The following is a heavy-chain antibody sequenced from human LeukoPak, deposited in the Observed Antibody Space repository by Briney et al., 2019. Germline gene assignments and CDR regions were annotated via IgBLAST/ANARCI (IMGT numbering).Heavy chain of an antibody. D-gene: IGHD4-17*01. Sequence: ASVKVSCKASGGTFSSYAISWVRQAPGQGLEWMGIINPSGGSTSYAQKFQGRVTMTRDMSTSTVYMELSSLRSEDTAVYYCAREQMTTVTTLSRPFDYWGQGTLVTVSS. CDR1: GGTFSSYA. CDR2: INPSGGST. J-gene: IGHJ4*02. V-gene: IGHV1-46*01. CDR3: AREQMTTVTTLSRPFDY.